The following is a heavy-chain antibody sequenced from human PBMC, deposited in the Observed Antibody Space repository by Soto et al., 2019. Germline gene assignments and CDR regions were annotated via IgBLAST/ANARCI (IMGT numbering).Heavy chain of an antibody. V-gene: IGHV3-64D*06. CDR1: GVTCSSYA. CDR3: VKSRGGNNFDCFD. CDR2: IRGNGDPP. D-gene: IGHD5-12*01. J-gene: IGHJ4*02. Sequence: PVRSLRVSCSASGVTCSSYAMHCVRQAPGKGLKYVSGIRGNGDPPFYADSVKGRFTISRDNSKNTLYLHMSSLSADDTAIYYCVKSRGGNNFDCFDWGQGALVTVS.